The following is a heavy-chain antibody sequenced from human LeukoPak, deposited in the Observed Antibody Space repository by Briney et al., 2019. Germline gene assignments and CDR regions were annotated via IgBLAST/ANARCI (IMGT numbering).Heavy chain of an antibody. CDR1: GFTFSDAW. V-gene: IGHV3-15*01. J-gene: IGHJ4*02. Sequence: GGSLRLSCAASGFTFSDAWMSWVRQPPGKGLEWVCRIRSKPAGGTTDYAAPGKGRFTISRDDSKKTLYLQMNSLKTEDTAVYYCTTGVARSGCYFDYWGQGTLVTVSS. CDR2: IRSKPAGGTT. CDR3: TTGVARSGCYFDY. D-gene: IGHD1-14*01.